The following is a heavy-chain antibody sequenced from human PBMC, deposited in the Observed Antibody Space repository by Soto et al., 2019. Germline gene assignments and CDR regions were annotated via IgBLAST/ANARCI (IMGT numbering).Heavy chain of an antibody. D-gene: IGHD2-2*01. CDR2: IWYDGSNK. CDR1: GFTFSSYG. J-gene: IGHJ6*02. Sequence: PGGSLRLSCAASGFTFSSYGMHWVRQAPGKGLEWVAVIWYDGSNKYYADSVKGRFTISRDNSKNTLYLQMNSLRAEDTAVYYCARDHLVRVPAAIGMDVWGQGTTVPVSS. CDR3: ARDHLVRVPAAIGMDV. V-gene: IGHV3-33*01.